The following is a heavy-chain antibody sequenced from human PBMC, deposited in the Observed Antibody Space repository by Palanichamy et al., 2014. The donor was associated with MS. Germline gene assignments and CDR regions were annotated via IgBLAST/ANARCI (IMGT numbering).Heavy chain of an antibody. CDR2: ISDSGSKI. Sequence: EEQLVEVWGRAWYSLEGPVRLSCEVSGFTFSSYKMNWVRQAPGKGLEWISYISDSGSKIYYTDSVKGRFTISRDDARNSLYLQMNSLRAEDTAIYYCARDFGKWDQQYDAFQLWGHGTMVTVSS. J-gene: IGHJ3*01. CDR1: GFTFSSYK. V-gene: IGHV3-48*03. D-gene: IGHD3-10*01. CDR3: ARDFGKWDQQYDAFQL.